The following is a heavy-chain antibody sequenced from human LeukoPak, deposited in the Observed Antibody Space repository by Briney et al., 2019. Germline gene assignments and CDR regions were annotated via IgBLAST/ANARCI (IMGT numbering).Heavy chain of an antibody. V-gene: IGHV1-69*13. CDR3: AREGGYNLEWFAYYYYYYMDV. D-gene: IGHD3-3*01. CDR1: GGTFSSYA. J-gene: IGHJ6*03. Sequence: GASVKVSCKASGGTFSSYAISWVRQAPGQGLERMGGIIPIFGTANYAQKFQGRVTITADESTSTAYMELSSLRSEDTAVYYCAREGGYNLEWFAYYYYYYMDVWGKGTTVTVSS. CDR2: IIPIFGTA.